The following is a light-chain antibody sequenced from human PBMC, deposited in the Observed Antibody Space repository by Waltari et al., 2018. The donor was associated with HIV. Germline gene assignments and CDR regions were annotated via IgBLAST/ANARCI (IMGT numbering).Light chain of an antibody. CDR2: DAS. CDR1: QRVSSY. Sequence: IVLTQPTVTLPWSLGGNATLLCRASQRVSSYLAWYQQKHGQPPRLLIYDASNRATGNPARFRGSGAGTELARDMGSRELEEFAVYYCRRRGNWPPEYTIGQGTKVESK. CDR3: RRRGNWPPEYT. V-gene: IGKV3-11*01. J-gene: IGKJ2*01.